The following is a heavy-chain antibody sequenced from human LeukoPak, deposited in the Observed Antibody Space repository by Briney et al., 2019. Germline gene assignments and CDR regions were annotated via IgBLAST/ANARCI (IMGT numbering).Heavy chain of an antibody. CDR3: ARRYFDY. CDR2: IKQDGSEK. V-gene: IGHV3-7*03. J-gene: IGHJ4*02. CDR1: GLNFSSRW. Sequence: GGSLRLSCAASGLNFSSRWMNWVRQAPGKGLEWVANIKQDGSEKYYVDSVKGRFTISRDNAKNSLYLQMNSLRADDTAVYYCARRYFDYWGQGTLVTVSS.